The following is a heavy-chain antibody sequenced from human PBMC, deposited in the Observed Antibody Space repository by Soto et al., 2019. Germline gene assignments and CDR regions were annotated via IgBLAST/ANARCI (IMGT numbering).Heavy chain of an antibody. CDR1: GYTFTSYY. J-gene: IGHJ4*02. Sequence: GASVKVSCKASGYTFTSYYMHWVRQAPGQGLEWMGIINPSGGSTSYAQKFQGRVTMTRDTSTSTVYMELSSLRSEDTAVYYCARRSWCSGGSCYHLDYWGQGTLVTVSS. D-gene: IGHD2-15*01. V-gene: IGHV1-46*03. CDR3: ARRSWCSGGSCYHLDY. CDR2: INPSGGST.